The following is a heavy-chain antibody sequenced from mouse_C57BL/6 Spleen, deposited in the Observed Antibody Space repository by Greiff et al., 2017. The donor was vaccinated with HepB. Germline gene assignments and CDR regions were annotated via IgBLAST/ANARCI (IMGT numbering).Heavy chain of an antibody. CDR1: GYTFTSYW. J-gene: IGHJ2*01. V-gene: IGHV1-64*01. Sequence: QVQLKQPGAELVKPGASVKLSCKASGYTFTSYWMHWVKQRPGQGLEWIGMIHPNSGSTNYNEKFKSKATLTVDKSSSTAYMQLSSLTSEDSAVYYCAREFYYYGSSSYFDYWGQGTTLTVSS. D-gene: IGHD1-1*01. CDR3: AREFYYYGSSSYFDY. CDR2: IHPNSGST.